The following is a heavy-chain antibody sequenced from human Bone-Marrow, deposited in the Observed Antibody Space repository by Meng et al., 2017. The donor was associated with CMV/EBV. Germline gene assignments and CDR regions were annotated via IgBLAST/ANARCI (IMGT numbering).Heavy chain of an antibody. V-gene: IGHV3-30*02. D-gene: IGHD6-13*01. CDR1: GFTFSSYA. Sequence: GGSLRLSCAASGFTFSSYAMSWVRQAPGKGLEWVAFIRYDGSNKYYADSVKGRFTISRDNSKNTLYLQMNSLRAEDTAVYYCAKSGGVLAAAGKFQYYYYGMDVWGQGTTVTVSS. CDR3: AKSGGVLAAAGKFQYYYYGMDV. CDR2: IRYDGSNK. J-gene: IGHJ6*02.